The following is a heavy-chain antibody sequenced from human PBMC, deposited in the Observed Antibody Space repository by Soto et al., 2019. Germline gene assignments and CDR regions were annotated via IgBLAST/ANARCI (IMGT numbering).Heavy chain of an antibody. D-gene: IGHD3-9*01. CDR3: ARPTTYYDKLSVGMDV. V-gene: IGHV3-33*01. CDR2: IWYDGSNK. CDR1: GFTFSSYG. Sequence: GGSLRLSCAASGFTFSSYGMHWVRQAPGKGLEWVAVIWYDGSNKYYADSVKGRFTISRDNSKNTLYLQMNSLRAEDTAVYYCARPTTYYDKLSVGMDVWGQGTTVTVSS. J-gene: IGHJ6*02.